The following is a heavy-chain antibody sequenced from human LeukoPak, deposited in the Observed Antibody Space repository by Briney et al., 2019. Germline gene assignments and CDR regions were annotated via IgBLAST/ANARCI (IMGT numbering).Heavy chain of an antibody. V-gene: IGHV1-46*01. Sequence: ASVKVSCKASGYTFTTYYMHWVRQAPGQGLEWMGIIDPSGGTTSYAQKFQGRVTMTRDTSTSTVYMELSSLRSEDTAVYYCARLSQQAFDIWGQGAMVTVSS. J-gene: IGHJ3*02. CDR3: ARLSQQAFDI. CDR2: IDPSGGTT. CDR1: GYTFTTYY.